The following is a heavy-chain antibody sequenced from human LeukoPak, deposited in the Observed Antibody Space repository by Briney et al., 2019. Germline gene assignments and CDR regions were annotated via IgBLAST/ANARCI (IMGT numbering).Heavy chain of an antibody. CDR2: IYSSGST. CDR1: GGSISSYY. V-gene: IGHV4-59*01. D-gene: IGHD2-8*01. J-gene: IGHJ4*02. Sequence: SETLSLTCTVSGGSISSYYWSWIRQPPGKGLEWIGYIYSSGSTQYNPSLKSRVTISVDTSKNQFSLKLSSVTAADTAVYFCARYSCTIGTCYYFDYWGQGILVTVSS. CDR3: ARYSCTIGTCYYFDY.